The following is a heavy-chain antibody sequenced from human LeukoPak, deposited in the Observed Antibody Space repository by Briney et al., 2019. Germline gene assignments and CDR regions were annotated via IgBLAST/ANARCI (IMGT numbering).Heavy chain of an antibody. Sequence: GASVKVSCKASGYTFTGYPMHWVRKAPGQGLEWMGWINPNSGGTNYAQKFQGRVTMTRDTSISTAYMELSRLRSDDTAVYYCAVWGDYGGNYFDYWGQGTLVTVSP. CDR3: AVWGDYGGNYFDY. CDR2: INPNSGGT. J-gene: IGHJ4*02. CDR1: GYTFTGYP. V-gene: IGHV1-2*02. D-gene: IGHD4-23*01.